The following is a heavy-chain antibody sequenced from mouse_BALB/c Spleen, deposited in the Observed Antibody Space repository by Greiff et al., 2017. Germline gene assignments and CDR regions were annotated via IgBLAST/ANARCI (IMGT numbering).Heavy chain of an antibody. D-gene: IGHD4-1*01. CDR2: INSNGGST. Sequence: EVQLVESGGGLVQPGGSLKLSCAASGFTFSSYGMSWVRQTPDNRLELVATINSNGGSTYYPDSVKGRFTISRDNAKNTLYLQMSSLKSEDTAMYYCARRTISGTGYAMDYWGQGTSVTVSS. CDR1: GFTFSSYG. J-gene: IGHJ4*01. CDR3: ARRTISGTGYAMDY. V-gene: IGHV5-6-3*01.